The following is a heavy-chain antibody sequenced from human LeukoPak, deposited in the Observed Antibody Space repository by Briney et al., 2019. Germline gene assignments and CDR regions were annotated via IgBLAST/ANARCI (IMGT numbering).Heavy chain of an antibody. CDR2: INPNSGGS. CDR3: ARGFDYYGSSGYNSDAFDI. V-gene: IGHV1-2*02. CDR1: GYTFTGYY. J-gene: IGHJ3*02. D-gene: IGHD3-22*01. Sequence: ASVKVSCKASGYTFTGYYIHWVRQAPGQGLEWMGWINPNSGGSKYAQKCQGRGTMTRDTSISTAYSELGRLRYEDPAVYYCARGFDYYGSSGYNSDAFDIWGQGTMVTVSS.